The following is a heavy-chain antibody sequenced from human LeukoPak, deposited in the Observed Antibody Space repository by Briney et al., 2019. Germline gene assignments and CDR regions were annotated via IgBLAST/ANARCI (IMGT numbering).Heavy chain of an antibody. CDR3: AREWGQYNWNYVLYY. V-gene: IGHV3-30*04. Sequence: HPGGSLRLSCAASGFTFSDYAMHWVRQAPGKGLEWVAVISYDGINQYYADSVKGRFTISRDNSKNTLYLQMNSLRADDTAIYYCAREWGQYNWNYVLYYWGQGSLVTVSS. CDR1: GFTFSDYA. D-gene: IGHD1-7*01. CDR2: ISYDGINQ. J-gene: IGHJ4*02.